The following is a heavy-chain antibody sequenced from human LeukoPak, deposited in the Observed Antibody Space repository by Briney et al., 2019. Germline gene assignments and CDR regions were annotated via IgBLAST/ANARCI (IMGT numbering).Heavy chain of an antibody. J-gene: IGHJ4*02. CDR2: ITSDSNTI. D-gene: IGHD2-15*01. V-gene: IGHV3-48*01. Sequence: GGPLRLPCAASGFPFITYAMNWVRQAPGKGLEWVSFITSDSNTIYYADSMKGRFTISRDNAENSLYLQMNSLSAEDTAVYYCARDRMGGSFDYWGQGTLVTVSS. CDR3: ARDRMGGSFDY. CDR1: GFPFITYA.